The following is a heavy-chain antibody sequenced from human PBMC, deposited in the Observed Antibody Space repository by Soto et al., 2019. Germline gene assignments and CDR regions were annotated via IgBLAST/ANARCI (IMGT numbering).Heavy chain of an antibody. CDR2: IKSKTDGGTT. CDR3: TTRLVDTAMVPPDYYYYGMDV. V-gene: IGHV3-15*07. CDR1: GFTFSNAW. J-gene: IGHJ6*02. D-gene: IGHD5-18*01. Sequence: GGSLRLSCAASGFTFSNAWMNWVRQAPGKGLEWVGRIKSKTDGGTTDYAAPGKGRFTISRDDSKNTLYLQMNSLKTEDTAVYYCTTRLVDTAMVPPDYYYYGMDVWGQGTTVTVSS.